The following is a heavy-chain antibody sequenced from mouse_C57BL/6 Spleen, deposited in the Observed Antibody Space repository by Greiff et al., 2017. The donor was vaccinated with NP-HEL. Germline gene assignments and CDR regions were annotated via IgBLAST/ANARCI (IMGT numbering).Heavy chain of an antibody. CDR3: AGITTVPIAY. V-gene: IGHV1-59*01. CDR1: GYTFTSYW. J-gene: IGHJ3*01. Sequence: QVQLQQPGAELVRPGTSVKLSCKASGYTFTSYWMHWVKQRPGQGLEWIGVIDPSDSYTNYNQKFKGKATLTVDPSSSTAYMQLSSLTSEDSAVYYWAGITTVPIAYWGQGTLVTVSA. CDR2: IDPSDSYT. D-gene: IGHD1-1*01.